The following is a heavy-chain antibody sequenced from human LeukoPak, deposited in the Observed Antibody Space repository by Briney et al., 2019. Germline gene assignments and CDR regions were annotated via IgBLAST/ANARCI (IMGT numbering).Heavy chain of an antibody. CDR1: GFTFSSYG. CDR3: ARDRGRYYDSRGFYWGYYFDS. D-gene: IGHD3-22*01. Sequence: GSLRLSCAASGFTFSSYGMHWVRQAPGKGLEWVAVISYDGSNKYYADSVKGRFTISRDNSKDTLYLQMSSVRVDDTAVYYCARDRGRYYDSRGFYWGYYFDSWGQGILVTVST. CDR2: ISYDGSNK. J-gene: IGHJ4*02. V-gene: IGHV3-30*03.